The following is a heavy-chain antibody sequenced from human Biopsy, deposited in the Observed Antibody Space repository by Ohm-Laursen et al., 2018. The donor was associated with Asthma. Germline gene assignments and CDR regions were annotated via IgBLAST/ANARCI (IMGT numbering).Heavy chain of an antibody. J-gene: IGHJ3*02. Sequence: SSVKVSCKASGYTFINYAIHWVRQAPGQRLEWMGWINAGNGNTKYSQKFQGRVTITRDTSASTAYMDLSSLRSEDTAVYYCARTYYDFLTGQVNDAFDIWGQGTVVTVSS. CDR3: ARTYYDFLTGQVNDAFDI. V-gene: IGHV1-3*01. D-gene: IGHD3-9*01. CDR1: GYTFINYA. CDR2: INAGNGNT.